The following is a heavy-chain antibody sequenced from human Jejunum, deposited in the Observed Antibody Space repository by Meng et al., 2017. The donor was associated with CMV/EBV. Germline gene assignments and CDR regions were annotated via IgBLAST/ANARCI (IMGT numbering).Heavy chain of an antibody. CDR2: IYYRGST. J-gene: IGHJ2*01. Sequence: RLQEAGPGWGKRAETLSLTCTVSGGCISSSSYYWGWIRQRPGKGIEWIGSIYYRGSTYNNPSLKSRVTISVDTSKNQFSLKLSSVTAADTAGYYCASSLGILGFVDLWGRGTLVTVSS. V-gene: IGHV4-39*01. CDR3: ASSLGILGFVDL. CDR1: GGCISSSSYY. D-gene: IGHD7-27*01.